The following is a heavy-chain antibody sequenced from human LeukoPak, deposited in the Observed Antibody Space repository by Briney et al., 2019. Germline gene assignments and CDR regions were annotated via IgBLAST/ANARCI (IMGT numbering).Heavy chain of an antibody. CDR1: GFTFSDYY. D-gene: IGHD3-22*01. CDR3: ARVNPISSGFYAY. Sequence: GGTLRLSCAASGFTFSDYYMTWIRQAPGKGLRWLSYISGSSSNTNYADSVQGRFTISRDNDKNSLYLQMNSLRAEDTAVYYCARVNPISSGFYAYWGQGTLVTVSS. CDR2: ISGSSSNT. V-gene: IGHV3-11*06. J-gene: IGHJ4*02.